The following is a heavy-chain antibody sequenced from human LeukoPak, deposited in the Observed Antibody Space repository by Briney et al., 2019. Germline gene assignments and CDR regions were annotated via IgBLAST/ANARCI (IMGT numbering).Heavy chain of an antibody. CDR1: GYTFTGYY. J-gene: IGHJ4*02. Sequence: ASVKVSCKASGYTFTGYYMHWVRQAPGQGLEWMGWINPNSGGTNYAQKFQGRVTMTRDTSISTAYMELSRLRSDDTAVYYCARLYGSGSYIKFAVDYWGQGTLATVSS. CDR3: ARLYGSGSYIKFAVDY. V-gene: IGHV1-2*02. CDR2: INPNSGGT. D-gene: IGHD3-10*01.